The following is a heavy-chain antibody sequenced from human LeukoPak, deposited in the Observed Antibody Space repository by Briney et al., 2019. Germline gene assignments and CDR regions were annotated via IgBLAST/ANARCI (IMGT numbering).Heavy chain of an antibody. J-gene: IGHJ6*02. Sequence: GGSLRLSCAASGFTFSSYSMNWVRQAPGKGLEWVSSISSSSSYIYYADSVKGRFTISRDNAKNSLYLQMNSLRAEDTAVYYCARDGQIGSGRLYYYYYYGMDVWGQGTTVTVSS. CDR2: ISSSSSYI. CDR1: GFTFSSYS. CDR3: ARDGQIGSGRLYYYYYYGMDV. V-gene: IGHV3-21*01. D-gene: IGHD3-10*01.